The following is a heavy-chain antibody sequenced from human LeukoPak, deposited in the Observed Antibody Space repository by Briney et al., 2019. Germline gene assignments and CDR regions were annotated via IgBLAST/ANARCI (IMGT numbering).Heavy chain of an antibody. CDR2: ISSSGSTI. CDR1: GFTFSSYE. V-gene: IGHV3-48*03. CDR3: ARAPNYYGSGSYYKYNWFDP. D-gene: IGHD3-10*01. Sequence: GGSLRLSCAASGFTFSSYEMNWVRQAPGKGLEWVSYISSSGSTIYYADSVKGRFTISRDNAKNSLYLQMNSLRAEDTAVYYCARAPNYYGSGSYYKYNWFDPWGQGTLVTVSS. J-gene: IGHJ5*02.